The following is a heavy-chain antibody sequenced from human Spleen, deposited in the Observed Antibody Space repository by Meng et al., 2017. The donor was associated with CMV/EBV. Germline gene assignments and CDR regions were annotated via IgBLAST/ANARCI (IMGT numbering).Heavy chain of an antibody. D-gene: IGHD3-22*01. Sequence: SSNSAAWNWIRQSPSRGLEWLGRTYYRSKWYNDYAVSVKSRITINPDTSKNQFSLQLNSVTPEDTAVYYCARDSQSDYYDSSGYFDYWGQGTLVTVSS. CDR3: ARDSQSDYYDSSGYFDY. CDR1: SSNSAA. CDR2: TYYRSKWYN. J-gene: IGHJ4*02. V-gene: IGHV6-1*01.